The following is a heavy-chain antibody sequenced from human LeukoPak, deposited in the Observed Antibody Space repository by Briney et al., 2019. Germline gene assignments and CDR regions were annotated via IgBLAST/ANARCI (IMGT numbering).Heavy chain of an antibody. D-gene: IGHD3-9*01. J-gene: IGHJ3*02. CDR2: ISSSSSYI. CDR1: GFTFSSYS. Sequence: GGSLRLSCAASGFTFSSYSMNWVRQAPGKGLEWVSSISSSSSYIYYADSVKGRFTISRDNSKNTLYLQMNSLRAEDTAVYYCAKDLRSLYYDILTGYGPDAFDIWGQGTMVTVSS. V-gene: IGHV3-21*04. CDR3: AKDLRSLYYDILTGYGPDAFDI.